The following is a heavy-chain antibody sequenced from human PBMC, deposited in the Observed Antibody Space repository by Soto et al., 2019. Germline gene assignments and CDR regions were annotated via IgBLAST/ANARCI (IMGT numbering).Heavy chain of an antibody. CDR3: ARGSPDSSSSRVIYMDV. Sequence: GGSLRLSCAASGFTFSSYDMHWVRQATGKGLEWVSAIGTAGDTYYPGSVKGRFTISRENAKNSLYLQMNSLRAGDTAVYYCARGSPDSSSSRVIYMDVWGKGTTVTVSS. J-gene: IGHJ6*03. CDR2: IGTAGDT. CDR1: GFTFSSYD. D-gene: IGHD6-6*01. V-gene: IGHV3-13*01.